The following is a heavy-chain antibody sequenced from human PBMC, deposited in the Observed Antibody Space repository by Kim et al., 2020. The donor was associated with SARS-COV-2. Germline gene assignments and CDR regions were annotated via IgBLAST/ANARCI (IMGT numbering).Heavy chain of an antibody. V-gene: IGHV1-18*01. CDR2: ISAYNGTT. D-gene: IGHD3-10*01. J-gene: IGHJ4*02. CDR3: ARDTSLHGSGSYYNGFDYFDY. Sequence: ASVKVSCKASGYTFTSYGISWVRQAPGQGLEWMGWISAYNGTTNYAQKLQARVTMTTDTSTSTAYMELRSLRSDDTAVYYCARDTSLHGSGSYYNGFDYFDYWGQGTLVTVSS. CDR1: GYTFTSYG.